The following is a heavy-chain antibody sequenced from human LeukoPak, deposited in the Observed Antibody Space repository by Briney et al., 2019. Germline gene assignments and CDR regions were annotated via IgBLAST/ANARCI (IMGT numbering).Heavy chain of an antibody. CDR3: AKDGYGSSPHYYYGMDV. D-gene: IGHD6-13*01. V-gene: IGHV3-23*01. J-gene: IGHJ6*02. CDR2: ISGSGGST. CDR1: GFTFSSYA. Sequence: GGSLRLSCAASGFTFSSYAMSWVRQAPGKGLEWVSAISGSGGSTYYADSVKGRFTISRDNSKNTLYLQMNSLRAEDTAVYYCAKDGYGSSPHYYYGMDVWGQGTTVTVSS.